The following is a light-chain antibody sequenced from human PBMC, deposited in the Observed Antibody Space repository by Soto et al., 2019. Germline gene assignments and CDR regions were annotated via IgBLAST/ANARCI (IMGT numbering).Light chain of an antibody. CDR1: QSISSW. CDR3: QQYSTYPIT. J-gene: IGKJ5*01. V-gene: IGKV1-5*01. Sequence: DIQMTQSPSTLSASVGDRVTITCRASQSISSWVAWYQQKPGKAPKLLISDASGLQSGVPSRFSGSGSGTEFTLTISSPQPDDFATYYCQQYSTYPITFGQGTRLEI. CDR2: DAS.